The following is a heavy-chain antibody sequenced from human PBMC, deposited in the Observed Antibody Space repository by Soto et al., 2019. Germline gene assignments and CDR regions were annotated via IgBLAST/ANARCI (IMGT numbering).Heavy chain of an antibody. CDR1: GYTFTSYD. CDR3: ARVGSSWLYYYYGMDV. Sequence: QVQLVQSGAEVKKPGASVKVSCQASGYTFTSYDINWVRQATGQGLEWMGGMNPNSGNTGYAQKFQGRVTMTRNTSISTAYMELSSLRSEDTAVYYCARVGSSWLYYYYGMDVWGQGTTVTVSS. D-gene: IGHD6-13*01. J-gene: IGHJ6*02. CDR2: MNPNSGNT. V-gene: IGHV1-8*01.